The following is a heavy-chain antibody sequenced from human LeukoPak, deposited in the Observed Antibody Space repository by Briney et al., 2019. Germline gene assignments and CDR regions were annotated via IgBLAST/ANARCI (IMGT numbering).Heavy chain of an antibody. D-gene: IGHD3-10*01. CDR3: ARRDQINVMVRGENWFDP. V-gene: IGHV1-18*04. CDR2: ISAYNGNT. J-gene: IGHJ5*02. CDR1: GYTFTGYY. Sequence: EASVKVSCKASGYTFTGYYMHWVRQAPGQGLEWMGWISAYNGNTNYAQKLQGRVTMTTDTSTSTAYMELRSLRSDDTAVYYCARRDQINVMVRGENWFDPWGQGTLVTVSS.